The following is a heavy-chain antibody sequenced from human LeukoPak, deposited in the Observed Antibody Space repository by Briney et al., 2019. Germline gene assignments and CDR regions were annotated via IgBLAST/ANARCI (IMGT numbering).Heavy chain of an antibody. V-gene: IGHV3-74*01. CDR1: GFTFSRYW. Sequence: GGSLRLSCEASGFTFSRYWMHWVRQAPGKGLVWVSRIKSDGKTNYADSVQGRFTISRDNAKNTVSLQMDSLRDEDTGVYYCARAPSEVGGYYPEYFRHWGQGTLVTVSS. CDR3: ARAPSEVGGYYPEYFRH. D-gene: IGHD3-22*01. CDR2: IKSDGKT. J-gene: IGHJ1*01.